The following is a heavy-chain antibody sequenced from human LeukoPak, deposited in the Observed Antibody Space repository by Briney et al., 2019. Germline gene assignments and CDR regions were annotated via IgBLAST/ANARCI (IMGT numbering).Heavy chain of an antibody. CDR2: IKSKTDGGTT. CDR1: GFTFSNAW. Sequence: GGSLRLSCAASGFTFSNAWMSWVRQAPGKGLEWVGRIKSKTDGGTTDYAAPVKGRFTISRDDSKTTLYLQMNSLKTEDTAVYYCTTGRPLKLELLVVWGQGTLVTVSS. CDR3: TTGRPLKLELLVV. V-gene: IGHV3-15*01. J-gene: IGHJ4*02. D-gene: IGHD1-7*01.